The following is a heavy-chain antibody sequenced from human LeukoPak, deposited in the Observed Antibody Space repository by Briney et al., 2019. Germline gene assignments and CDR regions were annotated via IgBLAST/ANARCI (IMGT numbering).Heavy chain of an antibody. V-gene: IGHV1-18*01. J-gene: IGHJ4*02. CDR2: ISAYNGNT. Sequence: ASVKVSCKASGYTFTSYGISWVRQAPGQGLEWMGWISAYNGNTNYAQKLQGRVTMTTDTSTSTAYTELRSLRSDDTAVYYCARDQPPPRFITMIPLDYWGQGTLVTVSS. D-gene: IGHD3-22*01. CDR1: GYTFTSYG. CDR3: ARDQPPPRFITMIPLDY.